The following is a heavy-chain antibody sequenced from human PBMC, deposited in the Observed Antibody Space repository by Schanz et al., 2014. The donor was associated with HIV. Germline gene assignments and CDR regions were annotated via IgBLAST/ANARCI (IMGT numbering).Heavy chain of an antibody. CDR3: AKDRNYYESKYRGKGNYYYYYGMDV. CDR1: GFSFDTFG. Sequence: QVQVVESGGGGVQPGRSLRLSCAGSGFSFDTFGIHWVRQAPGKGLGWVAVISNDGRKKKFANSAKGRFTISRDNSKNTVYLQAKSLRPEDTAVYYCAKDRNYYESKYRGKGNYYYYYGMDVWGQGTTVTVSS. D-gene: IGHD3-22*01. J-gene: IGHJ6*02. V-gene: IGHV3-30*18. CDR2: ISNDGRKK.